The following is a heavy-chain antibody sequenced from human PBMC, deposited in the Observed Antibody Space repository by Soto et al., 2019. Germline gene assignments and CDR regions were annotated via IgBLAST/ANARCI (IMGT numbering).Heavy chain of an antibody. V-gene: IGHV1-8*01. Sequence: ASVKVSCKASGYTFTTYDFNWVRQAPGQGLEWMGWLNPKSGMTGSAQKFQGRVTITRDTSASTAYMELSSLRSEDTAVYYCARSSVVVPAVDYWGQRTLVTVSS. J-gene: IGHJ4*02. D-gene: IGHD2-21*02. CDR2: LNPKSGMT. CDR1: GYTFTTYD. CDR3: ARSSVVVPAVDY.